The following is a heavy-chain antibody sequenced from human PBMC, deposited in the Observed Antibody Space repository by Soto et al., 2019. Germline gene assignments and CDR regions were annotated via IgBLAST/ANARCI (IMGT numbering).Heavy chain of an antibody. V-gene: IGHV3-30*18. Sequence: QVQLVESGGGVVQPGRSLRLSCAASGFTFSSYGMHWVRQAPGKGLEWVAVISYDGSNKYYADSVKGRFTISRDNSKNTLYLQMNSLRAEDTAVYYCAKHSGSVGYWGQGTLVTVSS. CDR2: ISYDGSNK. J-gene: IGHJ4*02. D-gene: IGHD1-26*01. CDR3: AKHSGSVGY. CDR1: GFTFSSYG.